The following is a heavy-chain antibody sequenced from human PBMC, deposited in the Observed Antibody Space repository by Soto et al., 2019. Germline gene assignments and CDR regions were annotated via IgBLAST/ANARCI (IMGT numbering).Heavy chain of an antibody. CDR2: INPSGGST. J-gene: IGHJ4*02. CDR1: GYTFTSYY. CDR3: ARDRAYIVGATTYDY. D-gene: IGHD1-26*01. Sequence: ASVKVSCKASGYTFTSYYMHWVRQAPGQGLEWMGIINPSGGSTSYAQKFQGRVTMTRDTSTSTVYMELSSLRSEDAAVYYCARDRAYIVGATTYDYWGQGTLVTVSS. V-gene: IGHV1-46*01.